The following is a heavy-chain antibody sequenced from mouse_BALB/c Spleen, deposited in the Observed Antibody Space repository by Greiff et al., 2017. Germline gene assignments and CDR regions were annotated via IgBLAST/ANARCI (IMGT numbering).Heavy chain of an antibody. V-gene: IGHV4-1*02. J-gene: IGHJ4*01. CDR1: GFDFSRYW. CDR3: ARLLRSYYAMDY. Sequence: EVKLVESGGGLVQPGGSLKLSCAASGFDFSRYWMSWVRQAPGKGLEWIGEINPDSSTINYTPSLKDKFIISRDNAKNTLYLQMSKVRSEDTALYYCARLLRSYYAMDYWGQGTSVTVSS. CDR2: INPDSSTI.